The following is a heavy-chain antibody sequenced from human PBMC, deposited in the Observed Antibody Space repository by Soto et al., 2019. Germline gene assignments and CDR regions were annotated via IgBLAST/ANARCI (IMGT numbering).Heavy chain of an antibody. D-gene: IGHD3-22*01. CDR1: GGSISSGDYN. CDR3: ARARYYDSSGYYYAFDI. CDR2: IYNSGST. Sequence: QVQLQESGPGLVKPSQTLSLTCTVSGGSISSGDYNWSWIRQPPGKVLEWIGYIYNSGSTSYNPSLKSRVTISVDTSKNQFSLKLSSVTAADTAVYYCARARYYDSSGYYYAFDIWGQGTMVTVSS. V-gene: IGHV4-30-4*01. J-gene: IGHJ3*02.